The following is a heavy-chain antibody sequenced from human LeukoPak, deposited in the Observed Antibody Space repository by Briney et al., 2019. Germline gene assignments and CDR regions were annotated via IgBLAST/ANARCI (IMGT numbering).Heavy chain of an antibody. CDR1: GGTFSSYA. J-gene: IGHJ6*03. V-gene: IGHV1-69*05. D-gene: IGHD3-22*01. CDR2: IIPIVGTA. CDR3: AAYDSSGYYQRYYYYYYMDV. Sequence: SVKVSCKASGGTFSSYAISWVRQAPGQGLEWMGGIIPIVGTANYAQKFQGRVTITTDESTSTAYMELSSLRSEDTAVYYCAAYDSSGYYQRYYYYYYMDVWGKGTTVTVSS.